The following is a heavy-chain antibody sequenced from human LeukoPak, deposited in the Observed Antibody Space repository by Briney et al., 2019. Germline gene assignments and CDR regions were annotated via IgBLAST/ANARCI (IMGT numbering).Heavy chain of an antibody. J-gene: IGHJ5*02. D-gene: IGHD2/OR15-2a*01. V-gene: IGHV3-21*01. CDR3: SKRIVGSATNRFDP. CDR2: ISSSSSYI. Sequence: PGGSLRLSCAASGFTFSSYSMNWVRQAPGKGLEWVSSISSSSSYIYYADSVKGRFTISRDNAKNSLYLQMNSLRAEDTAVYYCSKRIVGSATNRFDPWGQGTLVTVSS. CDR1: GFTFSSYS.